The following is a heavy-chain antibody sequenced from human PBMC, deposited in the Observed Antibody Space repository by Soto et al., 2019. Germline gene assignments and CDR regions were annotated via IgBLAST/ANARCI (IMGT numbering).Heavy chain of an antibody. Sequence: PGGSLRLSCAASGFTFSDYYMSWIRQAPGKGLGWVSYLSGGSVYSNSADSLKGRFTISIDNSKNSLYLQMTSLRAGDEAVYFCARRSIIRGMDVWGQGTTVTVSS. V-gene: IGHV3-11*06. D-gene: IGHD2-21*01. CDR3: ARRSIIRGMDV. CDR1: GFTFSDYY. CDR2: LSGGSVYS. J-gene: IGHJ6*02.